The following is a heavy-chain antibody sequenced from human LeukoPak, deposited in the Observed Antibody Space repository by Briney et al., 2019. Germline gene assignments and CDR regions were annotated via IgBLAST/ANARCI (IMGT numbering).Heavy chain of an antibody. CDR3: ARDSAYCGGDCPDY. Sequence: ASVKVSXKASGYTFTGYYMNWVRQAPGQGLEWMGRINPNSGGTNYAQKFQGRVTMTRDTSISTAYMELTSLRSDDTAVYYCARDSAYCGGDCPDYWGQGTLVTVSS. CDR2: INPNSGGT. D-gene: IGHD2-21*02. J-gene: IGHJ4*02. CDR1: GYTFTGYY. V-gene: IGHV1-2*06.